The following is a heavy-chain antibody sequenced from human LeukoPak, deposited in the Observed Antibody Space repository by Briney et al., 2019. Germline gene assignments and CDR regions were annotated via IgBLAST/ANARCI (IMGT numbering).Heavy chain of an antibody. Sequence: GGSLRLSCAASGFTFSSYSMNWVRQAPGKGLEWVANINQDGTDKYYVDSVKGRFTFSRDNAQNSLYLQMSSLRVEDTAVYYCVTYSTGLYKGLEFWGQGTQVTVSS. J-gene: IGHJ4*02. V-gene: IGHV3-7*03. CDR2: INQDGTDK. CDR3: VTYSTGLYKGLEF. D-gene: IGHD2-8*02. CDR1: GFTFSSYS.